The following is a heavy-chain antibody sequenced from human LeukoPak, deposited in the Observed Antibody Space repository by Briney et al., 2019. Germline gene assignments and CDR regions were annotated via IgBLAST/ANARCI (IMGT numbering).Heavy chain of an antibody. V-gene: IGHV4-30-2*01. Sequence: SETLSLTCAVSGGSISSGGYSWSWIRQPPGKGLEWIGYIYHSGSTYYNPSLKSRVTISVDRSKNQFSLKPSSVTAADTAVYYCARRRAMAAFDPWGQGTLVTVSS. CDR1: GGSISSGGYS. CDR2: IYHSGST. D-gene: IGHD2-2*01. J-gene: IGHJ5*02. CDR3: ARRRAMAAFDP.